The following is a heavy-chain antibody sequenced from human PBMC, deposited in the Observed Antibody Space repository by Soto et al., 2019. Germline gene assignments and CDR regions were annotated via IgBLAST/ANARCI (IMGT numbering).Heavy chain of an antibody. CDR2: TKNRSQRYTI. Sequence: EVQLVESGGDLVQPGVSLRLSCAASGFTLNDHYMDWVRQAPGKGLEWVARTKNRSQRYTIEYAASVKGRFTISRDDSKNSLFLQMYSLKSDDTAVYYCTCWIAARCSWGQGTLVTVAS. J-gene: IGHJ4*02. V-gene: IGHV3-72*01. CDR1: GFTLNDHY. CDR3: TCWIAARCS. D-gene: IGHD6-6*01.